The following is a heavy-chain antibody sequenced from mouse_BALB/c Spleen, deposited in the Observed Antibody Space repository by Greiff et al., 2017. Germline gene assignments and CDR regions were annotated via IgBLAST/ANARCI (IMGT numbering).Heavy chain of an antibody. D-gene: IGHD2-14*01. V-gene: IGHV1S22*01. CDR3: TVRREGFAY. J-gene: IGHJ3*01. Sequence: LQQPGSELVRPGASVKLSCKASGYTFTSYWMHWVKQRHGQGLEWIGNIYPGSGSTNYDEKFKSKGTLTVDTSSRTAYMHLSSLTSEDSAVYYCTVRREGFAYGGQVTLVTVSA. CDR2: IYPGSGST. CDR1: GYTFTSYW.